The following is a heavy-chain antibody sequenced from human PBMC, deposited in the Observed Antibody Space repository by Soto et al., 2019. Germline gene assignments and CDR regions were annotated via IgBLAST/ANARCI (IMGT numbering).Heavy chain of an antibody. CDR3: ARGANSYGSGSYASYYYYYYGMDV. D-gene: IGHD3-10*01. J-gene: IGHJ6*02. V-gene: IGHV1-8*01. CDR2: MNPNSGNT. Sequence: ASVKVSCKASGYTFTSYDINWVRQATGQGLEWMGWMNPNSGNTGYAQKFQGRVTMTRNTSISTAYMELSSLRSKDTAVYYCARGANSYGSGSYASYYYYYYGMDVWGQGTTVTVSS. CDR1: GYTFTSYD.